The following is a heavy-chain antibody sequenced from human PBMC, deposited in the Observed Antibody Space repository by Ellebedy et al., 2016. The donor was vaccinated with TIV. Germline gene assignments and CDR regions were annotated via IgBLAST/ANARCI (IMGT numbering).Heavy chain of an antibody. D-gene: IGHD3-3*01. Sequence: SETLSLXCSVSNGSLSSAGYYWAWIRQPPGKGLEWIGSVYHSGSTYYNSSLKSRVTISVDSSNNQFSLKLTSVTAADTAVYYCARLGRITLFARNPWFDPWGQGTLVTVSA. CDR1: NGSLSSAGYY. J-gene: IGHJ5*02. CDR3: ARLGRITLFARNPWFDP. CDR2: VYHSGST. V-gene: IGHV4-39*01.